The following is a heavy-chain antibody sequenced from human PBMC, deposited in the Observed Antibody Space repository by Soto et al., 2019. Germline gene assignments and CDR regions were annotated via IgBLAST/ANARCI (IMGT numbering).Heavy chain of an antibody. CDR2: TYYRSKWYN. Sequence: SQTLSLPYAISGDSVSSNSAAWNWIRQSPSRGLEWLGRTYYRSKWYNNYAVSVKSRITINPDTSKNQFSLQLNSDTPEDTAVYYCARDIVATISLDNFDPWGQGTLVTVSS. CDR1: GDSVSSNSAA. CDR3: ARDIVATISLDNFDP. J-gene: IGHJ5*02. V-gene: IGHV6-1*01. D-gene: IGHD5-12*01.